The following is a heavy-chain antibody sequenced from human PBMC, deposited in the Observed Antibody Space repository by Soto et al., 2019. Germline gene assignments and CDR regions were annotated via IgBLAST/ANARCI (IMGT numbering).Heavy chain of an antibody. Sequence: ASVKVACKVSGYTLTELSMHWVRQAPGKGLEWMGGFDPEDGETIYAQKFQGRVTITRDTSASTAYMELSSLRSEDTAVYYCARAGGSWFDPWGQGTLVTSPQ. CDR1: GYTLTELS. CDR3: ARAGGSWFDP. D-gene: IGHD3-10*01. J-gene: IGHJ5*02. V-gene: IGHV1-24*01. CDR2: FDPEDGET.